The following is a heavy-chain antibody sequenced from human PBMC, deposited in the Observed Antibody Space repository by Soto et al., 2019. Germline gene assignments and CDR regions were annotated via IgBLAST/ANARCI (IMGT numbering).Heavy chain of an antibody. CDR1: GFTFSSYS. CDR2: ISSNGGTT. V-gene: IGHV3-64*01. D-gene: IGHD2-15*01. Sequence: EVQLVESWGGLVQPGGSLRLSCAASGFTFSSYSMHWVRQAPGKGLEYVSAISSNGGTTSYANSVKGRFTIARDNSKNMLYLQMGIRRAEDMAVYYCGGDSGAGIWSWGQGTLVTVS. CDR3: GGDSGAGIWS. J-gene: IGHJ5*02.